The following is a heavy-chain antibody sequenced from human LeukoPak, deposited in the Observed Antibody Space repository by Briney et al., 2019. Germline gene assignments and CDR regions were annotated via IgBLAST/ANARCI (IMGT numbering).Heavy chain of an antibody. Sequence: PSETLSLTCTVSGGSISSHYWSWLRPSPERGLEWIGFIYYTGTTRYNPSLRGRVTMSVDSSRNHFSLKLTSMTAADTALYYCARLLNNDNAGDPDTFDMWGQGTMVTVSS. V-gene: IGHV4-59*11. CDR2: IYYTGTT. CDR1: GGSISSHY. J-gene: IGHJ3*02. CDR3: ARLLNNDNAGDPDTFDM. D-gene: IGHD2-21*02.